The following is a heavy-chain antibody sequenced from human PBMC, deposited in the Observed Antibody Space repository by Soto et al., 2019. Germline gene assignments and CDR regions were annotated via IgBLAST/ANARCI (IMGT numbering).Heavy chain of an antibody. D-gene: IGHD3-10*01. V-gene: IGHV1-69*08. Sequence: QVQLVQSGAEVKKPGSSVKVSCKASGGTFSGYTISWVRQAPGQGLEWMGRIIPILGIANYAQKFKGRVTITADKSTSTAYMELSSLRSEDTAVYYCAREEYYYGSGAFFDYWGQGTLVTVSS. J-gene: IGHJ4*02. CDR3: AREEYYYGSGAFFDY. CDR1: GGTFSGYT. CDR2: IIPILGIA.